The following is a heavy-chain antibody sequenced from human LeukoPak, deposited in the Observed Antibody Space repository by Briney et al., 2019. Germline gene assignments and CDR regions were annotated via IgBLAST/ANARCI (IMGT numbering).Heavy chain of an antibody. J-gene: IGHJ3*02. Sequence: KPSETLSLTCAVYGGSFSGYYWSWIRQPPGKGLEWIGEINHSGSTNYNPSLKSRVTISVDTSKNQFSLKLSSVTAADTAVYYCARDLTYYYDSSGSQYDAFDIWGQGTMVTVSS. V-gene: IGHV4-34*01. D-gene: IGHD3-22*01. CDR2: INHSGST. CDR1: GGSFSGYY. CDR3: ARDLTYYYDSSGSQYDAFDI.